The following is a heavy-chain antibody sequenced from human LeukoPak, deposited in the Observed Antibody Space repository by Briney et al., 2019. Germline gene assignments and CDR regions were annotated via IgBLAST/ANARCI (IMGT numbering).Heavy chain of an antibody. CDR3: ARDHCTGGVCSLHAFDI. CDR1: GGSISSGGYY. J-gene: IGHJ3*02. V-gene: IGHV4-31*03. D-gene: IGHD2-8*02. CDR2: IYYSGST. Sequence: SETLSLTCTVSGGSISSGGYYWSWMRQHPGKGLEWIGYIYYSGSTYYNPSLKSRVTISVDTSKNQFSLKLSSVTAADTAVYYCARDHCTGGVCSLHAFDIWGQGTMVTVSS.